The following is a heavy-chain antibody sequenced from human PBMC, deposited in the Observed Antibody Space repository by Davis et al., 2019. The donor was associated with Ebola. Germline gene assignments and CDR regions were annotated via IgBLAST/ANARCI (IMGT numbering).Heavy chain of an antibody. J-gene: IGHJ4*02. V-gene: IGHV3-21*01. CDR1: GFTFSSYS. CDR3: ARDLYYYDSSGYGMVPDY. D-gene: IGHD3-22*01. CDR2: ISSSSSYI. Sequence: PGGSLRLSCAASGFTFSSYSMNWVRQAPGKGLEWVSSISSSSSYIYYADSVKGRFTISRDNAKNSLYLQMNSLRAEDTAVYYCARDLYYYDSSGYGMVPDYWGQGTLVTVSS.